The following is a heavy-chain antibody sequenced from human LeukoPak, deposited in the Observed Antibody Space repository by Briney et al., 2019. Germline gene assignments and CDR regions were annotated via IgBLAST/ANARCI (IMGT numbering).Heavy chain of an antibody. Sequence: PSETLSLTCAVYGGSLSGYYWGWIRQPPGKGLEWIGEINHSGSTNYNPSLKGRVTISVDTPKNQFSLKLSSVTAADTAVYYCASHFWLIRNWGSYRSGNNWFDPWGKGTTVTISS. CDR2: INHSGST. J-gene: IGHJ6*04. CDR3: ASHFWLIRNWGSYRSGNNWFDP. CDR1: GGSLSGYY. V-gene: IGHV4-34*01. D-gene: IGHD3-16*02.